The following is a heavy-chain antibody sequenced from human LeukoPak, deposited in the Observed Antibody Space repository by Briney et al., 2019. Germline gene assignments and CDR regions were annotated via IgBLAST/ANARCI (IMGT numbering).Heavy chain of an antibody. CDR1: DFSFITYA. J-gene: IGHJ4*02. D-gene: IGHD4/OR15-4a*01. CDR2: IYSDNT. Sequence: PPGGSLRLSCAASDFSFITYAMSWVRQAPGKGLEWVSFIYSDNTHYSDSVKGRFTISRDNSKNTLYLQMNSLRVEDTAVYFCARRAGAYSHPYDYWGQGTLVTVSS. V-gene: IGHV3-53*01. CDR3: ARRAGAYSHPYDY.